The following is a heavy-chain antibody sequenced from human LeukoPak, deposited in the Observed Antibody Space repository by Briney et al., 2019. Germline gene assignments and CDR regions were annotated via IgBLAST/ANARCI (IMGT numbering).Heavy chain of an antibody. V-gene: IGHV1-46*01. J-gene: IGHJ6*02. D-gene: IGHD3-22*01. Sequence: ASVKVSCKASGYTFTSYYMHWVRQAPGQGLEWMVIIKPSGGSTSYAQKFQGRVTMTRDTSTSTVYMELSSLRSEDTAVYYCARFITMIGETGYGMDVWGQGTTVTVSS. CDR1: GYTFTSYY. CDR3: ARFITMIGETGYGMDV. CDR2: IKPSGGST.